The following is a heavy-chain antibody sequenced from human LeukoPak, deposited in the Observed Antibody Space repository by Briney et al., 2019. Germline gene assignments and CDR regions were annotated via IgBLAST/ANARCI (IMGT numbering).Heavy chain of an antibody. D-gene: IGHD6-19*01. CDR2: INHSGST. Sequence: SETLSLTCAVYGGSFSGYYWSWVRQPPGKGLEWIGEINHSGSTNYNPSLKSRVTISVDTSKNQFSLKLSSVTAADTAVYYCARVRYSSGWTPYYYYYYYMDVWGKGTTVTVSS. V-gene: IGHV4-34*01. CDR3: ARVRYSSGWTPYYYYYYYMDV. CDR1: GGSFSGYY. J-gene: IGHJ6*03.